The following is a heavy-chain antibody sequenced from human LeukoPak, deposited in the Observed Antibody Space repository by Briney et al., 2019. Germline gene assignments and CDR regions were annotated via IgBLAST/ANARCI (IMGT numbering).Heavy chain of an antibody. CDR1: GFSVRSNY. Sequence: GGSLRLSCAASGFSVRSNYMSWVREAPGKGREWGSVIYSGERTYYAESVEGRFTIDRDNSKNTLYLQMDSLRVEDTAVYYCAREAYYYDTSGYVDYWGQGTLVTVSS. CDR2: IYSGERT. D-gene: IGHD3-22*01. J-gene: IGHJ4*02. CDR3: AREAYYYDTSGYVDY. V-gene: IGHV3-53*01.